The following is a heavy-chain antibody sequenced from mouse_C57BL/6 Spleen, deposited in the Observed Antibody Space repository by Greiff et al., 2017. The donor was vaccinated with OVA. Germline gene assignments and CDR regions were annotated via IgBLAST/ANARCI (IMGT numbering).Heavy chain of an antibody. CDR2: IRYDGSN. V-gene: IGHV3-6*01. CDR1: GYSITSGYY. CDR3: ARRGYDVGWYFDV. D-gene: IGHD2-2*01. J-gene: IGHJ1*03. Sequence: EVKLQESGPGLVKPSQSLSLTCSVTGYSITSGYYWNWIRQFPGNKLEWMGYIRYDGSNNYNPSLKNRISITRDTSKNQFFLTLNSVTTEDTATYYCARRGYDVGWYFDVWGTGTTVTVSS.